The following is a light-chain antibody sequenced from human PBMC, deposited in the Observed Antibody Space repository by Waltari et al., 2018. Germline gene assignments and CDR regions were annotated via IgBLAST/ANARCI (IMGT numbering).Light chain of an antibody. CDR1: SSNIGSNV. CDR3: AAWDHSLNGPV. V-gene: IGLV1-44*01. J-gene: IGLJ2*01. CDR2: TNN. Sequence: QSVLTQPPSASGTPGQRVTISCSGGSSNIGSNVVNWYQQFPGTAPKLLIYTNNRRPSGVPDRFPGSKSGTSASLAISGLQSEDEADYYCAAWDHSLNGPVFGGGTKLTVL.